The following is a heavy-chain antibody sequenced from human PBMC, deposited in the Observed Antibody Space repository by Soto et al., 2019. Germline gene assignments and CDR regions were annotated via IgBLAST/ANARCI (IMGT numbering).Heavy chain of an antibody. D-gene: IGHD2-15*01. CDR2: IYWDEDK. J-gene: IGHJ6*02. CDR3: AHKGGRGAGMDV. Sequence: QITLKESGPTLVKPTQTLTLTCTFSGFSHSTSGVGVGWIRQPPGKALEWLALIYWDEDKRYSASLKSRLTIPKDTSTNEVVLTMTNMDPVETGTYYCAHKGGRGAGMDVWGQGTTVTVSS. CDR1: GFSHSTSGVG. V-gene: IGHV2-5*02.